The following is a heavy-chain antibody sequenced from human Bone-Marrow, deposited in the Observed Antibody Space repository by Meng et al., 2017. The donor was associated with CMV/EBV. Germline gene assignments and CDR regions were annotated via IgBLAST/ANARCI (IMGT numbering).Heavy chain of an antibody. CDR3: ARGETAMVNHYNL. J-gene: IGHJ5*02. CDR2: INPSGGSN. Sequence: ACGYPCSSYYMRWLRQAPGQELEWMGIINPSGGSNSCAKKYQGRVTMTRDTSTSTVYMELSSLRSEDTAVYYCARGETAMVNHYNLWGQGTLVTVSS. D-gene: IGHD5-18*01. CDR1: GYPCSSYY. V-gene: IGHV1-46*01.